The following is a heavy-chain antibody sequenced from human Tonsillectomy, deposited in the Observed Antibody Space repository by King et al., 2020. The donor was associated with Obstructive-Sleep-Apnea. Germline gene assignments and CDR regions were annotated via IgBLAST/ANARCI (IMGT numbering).Heavy chain of an antibody. Sequence: VQLVESGGGVVQPGRSLRLSCAASGFSFSRHGMYWVRQAPGKGLEWVAGLWDDGSNKYDADFVKGRFTISRDNPKNTLHLQMNSLRVDDTAIYYCVRAAATDCSSATCPGGKDVWGRGTTVTVS. CDR3: VRAAATDCSSATCPGGKDV. CDR2: LWDDGSNK. CDR1: GFSFSRHG. D-gene: IGHD2-2*01. J-gene: IGHJ6*02. V-gene: IGHV3-33*01.